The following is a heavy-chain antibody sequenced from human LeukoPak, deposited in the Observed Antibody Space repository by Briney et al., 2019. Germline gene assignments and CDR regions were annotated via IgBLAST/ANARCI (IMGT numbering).Heavy chain of an antibody. D-gene: IGHD3-10*01. CDR2: IYSGGGT. CDR3: ASSYEYGSGSYYD. J-gene: IGHJ4*02. Sequence: PGGSLRLSCAASGFTVSSNYMSWVRQAPGKGLEWVSVIYSGGGTNYADSVKGRFTISRDKSENTLYLQMNSLRAEDTAVYYCASSYEYGSGSYYDWGQGTLVTVSS. V-gene: IGHV3-66*01. CDR1: GFTVSSNY.